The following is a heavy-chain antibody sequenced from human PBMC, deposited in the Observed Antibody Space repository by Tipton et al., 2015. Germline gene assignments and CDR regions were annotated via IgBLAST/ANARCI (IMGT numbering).Heavy chain of an antibody. Sequence: TLSLTCAVYGGSFRGYYWSWIRQPPGKGLEWIGEINHSGSTNYNPSLKSRVTISVDTSKNQFSLKLSSVTAADTAVYYCARGETGTRSWLLDYWGQGTLVPVSP. V-gene: IGHV4-34*01. CDR3: ARGETGTRSWLLDY. D-gene: IGHD1-7*01. CDR1: GGSFRGYY. CDR2: INHSGST. J-gene: IGHJ4*02.